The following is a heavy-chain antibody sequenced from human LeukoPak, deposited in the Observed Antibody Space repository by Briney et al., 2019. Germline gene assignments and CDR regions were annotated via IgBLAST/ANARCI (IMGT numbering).Heavy chain of an antibody. Sequence: GGSLRLSCAASGFSFSSYTMSWVRQAPGKGLEWVSAISGSGGFTYYADSVKGRFTISRDNAKNTVYLQMNSLRAEDTAVYYCARDLTGAVFDFWGQGTPVTVSS. D-gene: IGHD1-26*01. CDR3: ARDLTGAVFDF. CDR2: ISGSGGFT. V-gene: IGHV3-23*01. CDR1: GFSFSSYT. J-gene: IGHJ4*02.